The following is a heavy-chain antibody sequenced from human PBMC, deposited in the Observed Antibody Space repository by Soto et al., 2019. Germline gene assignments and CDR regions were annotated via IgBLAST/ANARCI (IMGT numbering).Heavy chain of an antibody. Sequence: SETLSLTCAVYGGSFGGYYWRWIRQPPGKGLEWIGEINPSGGTNYNRSLKSRVTISVDTSKIQFSLKRSSVTAADTAVYYCASSRIAVAGAFDYWGQGTMVTVSS. V-gene: IGHV4-34*01. D-gene: IGHD6-19*01. J-gene: IGHJ4*02. CDR1: GGSFGGYY. CDR3: ASSRIAVAGAFDY. CDR2: INPSGGT.